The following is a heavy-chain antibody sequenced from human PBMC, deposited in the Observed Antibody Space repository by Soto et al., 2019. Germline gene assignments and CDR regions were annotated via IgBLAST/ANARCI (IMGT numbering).Heavy chain of an antibody. D-gene: IGHD3-16*01. CDR1: GFTFSTYA. CDR3: AKGGWGSYFDY. CDR2: MGRSGSST. J-gene: IGHJ4*02. Sequence: VQLLESGGGLVQPGGSLRLSCAASGFTFSTYAMSWVRQAPGKGLEWVSAMGRSGSSTYYADSVKGRFTISRDNSKNTLYRQMNSLRAEDTAVYYCAKGGWGSYFDYWGQGTLVTVSS. V-gene: IGHV3-23*01.